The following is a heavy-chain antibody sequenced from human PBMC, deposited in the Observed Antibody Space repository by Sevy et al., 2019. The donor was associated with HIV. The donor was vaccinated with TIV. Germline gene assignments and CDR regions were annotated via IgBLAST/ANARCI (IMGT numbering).Heavy chain of an antibody. D-gene: IGHD5-18*01. Sequence: GGSLRLSCAASGFTFSSYAMHWVRQAPGKGLQWVAVISYVGSKKFYADSVKGRFTISRDNSNNTLYLQMNSLRPKDTPGYYCARGPGLHGYTYDWEVDYWGQGTLVTFSS. J-gene: IGHJ4*02. CDR2: ISYVGSKK. V-gene: IGHV3-30-3*01. CDR1: GFTFSSYA. CDR3: ARGPGLHGYTYDWEVDY.